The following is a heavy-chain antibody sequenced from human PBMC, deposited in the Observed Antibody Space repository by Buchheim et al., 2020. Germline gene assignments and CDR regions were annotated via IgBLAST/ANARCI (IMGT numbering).Heavy chain of an antibody. CDR1: SGSISSYY. J-gene: IGHJ4*02. Sequence: QVQLQESGPGLVKPSETLSLTCTVSSGSISSYYWYWIRQPPGKGLEWIGYIYYSGTTKYNPSLKSRVTISVATSKNQFSLNLRSVTAADTAVYYCARGGTYKGFFDYWGQGTL. V-gene: IGHV4-59*01. CDR3: ARGGTYKGFFDY. D-gene: IGHD5-24*01. CDR2: IYYSGTT.